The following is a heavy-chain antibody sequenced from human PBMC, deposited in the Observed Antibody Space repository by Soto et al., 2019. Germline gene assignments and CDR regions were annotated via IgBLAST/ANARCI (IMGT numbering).Heavy chain of an antibody. J-gene: IGHJ2*01. Sequence: EASVKVSCKASGYTFTSYAMHWVRQAPGQRLEWMGWINAGNGNTKYSQKFQGRVTITRDTSASTAYMELSSLRSEDTAVYYCAVSSGWRYFDLWGRGTLVTVSS. CDR1: GYTFTSYA. CDR2: INAGNGNT. CDR3: AVSSGWRYFDL. V-gene: IGHV1-3*01. D-gene: IGHD6-19*01.